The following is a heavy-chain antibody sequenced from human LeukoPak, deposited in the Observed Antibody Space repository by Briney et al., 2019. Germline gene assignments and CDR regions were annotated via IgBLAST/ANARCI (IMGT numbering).Heavy chain of an antibody. Sequence: GGSLRLSCAASGFTFNHAWLSWVRQAPRKGLEWVGRVKSITDGGTTDYAAPVKGRFTISRDDSKNTLYLQMNSLKTEDTAVYYCTSLLDYILDYWGQGTLVTVSS. D-gene: IGHD4/OR15-4a*01. CDR2: VKSITDGGTT. V-gene: IGHV3-15*01. J-gene: IGHJ4*02. CDR3: TSLLDYILDY. CDR1: GFTFNHAW.